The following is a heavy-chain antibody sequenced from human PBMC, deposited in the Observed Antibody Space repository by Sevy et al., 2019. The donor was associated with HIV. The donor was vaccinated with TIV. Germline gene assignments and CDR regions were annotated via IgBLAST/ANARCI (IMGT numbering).Heavy chain of an antibody. J-gene: IGHJ4*02. CDR1: GFTFSSSA. V-gene: IGHV3-23*01. Sequence: VGSLRLSCAASGFTFSSSAMTWVRQAPGKELEWVSAITSNGGSTFYADSVKGRFTISRDISQNTLFLQMNSLRAEDRAVYYCAKGRQLESGRFGTYFDSWGQGTLVTVSS. CDR3: AKGRQLESGRFGTYFDS. CDR2: ITSNGGST. D-gene: IGHD6-13*01.